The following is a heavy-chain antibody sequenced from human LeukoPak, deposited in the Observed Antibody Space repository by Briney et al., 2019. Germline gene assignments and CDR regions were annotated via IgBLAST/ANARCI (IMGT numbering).Heavy chain of an antibody. J-gene: IGHJ3*02. CDR2: ISSRSSHI. Sequence: GGSLRLSCAASGFTFSTHRMNWVRQAPGKGLEWVSSISSRSSHIYYADSLKGRFTISRDNAKNSLYLQMNSLRGEDTAVYYCVRGGAGATASDTFDIWGQGTMVTVSS. V-gene: IGHV3-21*01. D-gene: IGHD5-12*01. CDR3: VRGGAGATASDTFDI. CDR1: GFTFSTHR.